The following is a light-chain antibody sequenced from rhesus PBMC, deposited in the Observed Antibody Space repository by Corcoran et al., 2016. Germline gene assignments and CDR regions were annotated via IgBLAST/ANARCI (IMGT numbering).Light chain of an antibody. V-gene: IGKV1-22*01. Sequence: DIQMTQSPSSLSASVGDTVTITCRASQGISSGLAWYQQKPGKAPKFLIYKASDLQGGVPSRYSGSGSGTDFTLTISILQSDDFATYYCQQYSSRPWTFGQGTKVEIK. CDR1: QGISSG. CDR2: KAS. CDR3: QQYSSRPWT. J-gene: IGKJ1*01.